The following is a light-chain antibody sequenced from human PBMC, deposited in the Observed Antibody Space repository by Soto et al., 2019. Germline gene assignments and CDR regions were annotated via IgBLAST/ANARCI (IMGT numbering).Light chain of an antibody. CDR3: CSYTGSGSYV. V-gene: IGLV2-18*02. CDR1: SSDVGSYNL. Sequence: QSALTQPPSVSGSPGQSVTISCTGTSSDVGSYNLVSWYQQSPGTAPKLMIYEVSNRPSGVPNRFSGSKSGNTASLTISGLQAEDEADYYCCSYTGSGSYVFGTGTKLTVL. J-gene: IGLJ1*01. CDR2: EVS.